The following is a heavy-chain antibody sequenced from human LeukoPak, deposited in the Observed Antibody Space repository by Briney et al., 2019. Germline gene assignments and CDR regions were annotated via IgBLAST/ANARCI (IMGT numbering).Heavy chain of an antibody. CDR2: FDPEDGET. CDR3: ATDLWFGELFDY. J-gene: IGHJ4*02. V-gene: IGHV1-24*01. Sequence: ASVKVSCKVSGYTLTELSMHWVRQAPGKGLEWMGGFDPEDGETIYAQKFQGRVTMTEDTSTDTAYMELSSLRSEGTAVYYCATDLWFGELFDYWGQGTLVTVSS. CDR1: GYTLTELS. D-gene: IGHD3-10*01.